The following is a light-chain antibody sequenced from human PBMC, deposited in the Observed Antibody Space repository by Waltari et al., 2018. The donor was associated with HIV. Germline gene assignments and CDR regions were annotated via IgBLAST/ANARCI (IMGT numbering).Light chain of an antibody. CDR1: QSVGNNY. V-gene: IGKV3-20*01. CDR2: GAS. J-gene: IGKJ2*01. Sequence: EIVLTQSPGTLSLSPGERATLSCGASQSVGNNYLAWYQQKPGQAPRLLIYGASSRATGIPDRFSGSGSGTGFTLTISRLEPEDFAVYYCQQYGGSPMYTFGQGTKVEIK. CDR3: QQYGGSPMYT.